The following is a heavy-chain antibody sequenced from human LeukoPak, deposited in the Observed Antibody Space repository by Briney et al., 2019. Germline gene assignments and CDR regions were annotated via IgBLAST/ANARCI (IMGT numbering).Heavy chain of an antibody. Sequence: GGIIPIFGTANYAQKFQGRVTITADESTSTAYMELSSLRSEDTAVYYCARELYYDATIGYWGQGTLVTVSS. CDR2: IIPIFGTA. CDR3: ARELYYDATIGY. V-gene: IGHV1-69*01. D-gene: IGHD3-3*01. J-gene: IGHJ4*02.